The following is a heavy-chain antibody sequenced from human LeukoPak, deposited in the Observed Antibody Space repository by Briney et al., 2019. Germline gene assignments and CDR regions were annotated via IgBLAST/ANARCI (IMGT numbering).Heavy chain of an antibody. J-gene: IGHJ6*03. D-gene: IGHD3-22*01. CDR2: IIPIFGTA. Sequence: SVKVSCKASGGTFSSYAISWVRQAPGQGLEWMGGIIPIFGTANYAQKFQGRVTITADKSTSTAYMELSSLRSEDTAVYYCARVGYDSSGYYYYYYYMDVWGKGTTATVSS. CDR1: GGTFSSYA. V-gene: IGHV1-69*06. CDR3: ARVGYDSSGYYYYYYYMDV.